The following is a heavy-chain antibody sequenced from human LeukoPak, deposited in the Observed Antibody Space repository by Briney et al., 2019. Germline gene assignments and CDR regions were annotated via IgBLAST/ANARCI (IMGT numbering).Heavy chain of an antibody. CDR3: AKETAVGGFDP. D-gene: IGHD1-14*01. Sequence: GASLRLSCAASGFTFSSYAMGWARQAPGKGLEWVSAISGSGGSTYYADSVKGRFTISRDNSKNTLYLQMNSLRAEDTAVYYCAKETAVGGFDPWGQGTLVTVSS. CDR2: ISGSGGST. V-gene: IGHV3-23*01. CDR1: GFTFSSYA. J-gene: IGHJ5*02.